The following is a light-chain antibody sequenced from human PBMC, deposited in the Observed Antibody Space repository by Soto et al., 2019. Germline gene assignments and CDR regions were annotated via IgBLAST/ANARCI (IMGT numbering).Light chain of an antibody. CDR3: QKYNSAPHT. CDR1: QSIGRW. V-gene: IGKV1-27*01. Sequence: DIQMTQSPSTLSASVRDRVTITCRASQSIGRWLAWYQQKPGKAPNLLIYAASTLQSGVPSRFSGSGSGTDFTLTISSLQPEDVATYYCQKYNSAPHTFGQGTKVDIK. CDR2: AAS. J-gene: IGKJ1*01.